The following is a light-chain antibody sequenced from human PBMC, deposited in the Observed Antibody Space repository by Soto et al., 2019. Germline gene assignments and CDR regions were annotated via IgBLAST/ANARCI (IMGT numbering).Light chain of an antibody. CDR2: LAS. V-gene: IGKV2-28*01. J-gene: IGKJ4*01. Sequence: DVVMTQSPLSLPVTPGEPASISCRSSQILLHSNGYNYLAWFLQKAGQSPQLLIYLASSRASGVPDRFSGSGSGTDFTLEISSVEAEDVGIYYCMQLLHPPLTFGGGTKVDTK. CDR3: MQLLHPPLT. CDR1: QILLHSNGYNY.